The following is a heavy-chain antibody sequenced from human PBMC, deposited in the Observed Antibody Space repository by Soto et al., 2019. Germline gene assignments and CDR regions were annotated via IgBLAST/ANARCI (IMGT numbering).Heavy chain of an antibody. J-gene: IGHJ4*02. V-gene: IGHV3-33*01. CDR1: GFTFSSYG. CDR3: AIWSIAAGDY. D-gene: IGHD6-6*01. CDR2: IWYDGSNK. Sequence: QVQLVESGGGVVQPGRSLRLSCAASGFTFSSYGMHWFRQAPGKGLEWVTVIWYDGSNKYYADSVKGRFTISRDNSKNTLYLQMNSLRAEDTAVYYCAIWSIAAGDYWAQGTLITVSS.